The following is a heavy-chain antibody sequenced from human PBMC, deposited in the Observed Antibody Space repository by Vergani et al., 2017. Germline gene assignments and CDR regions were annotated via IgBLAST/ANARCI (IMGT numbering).Heavy chain of an antibody. CDR2: IIPIFGTA. CDR3: ARDGMEQLEDYFDY. Sequence: QVQLVQSGAEVKKPGSSVKVSCKASGSTFSSYAISWVRQAPGQGLEWMGGIIPIFGTANYAQKFQGRVTMTTDTSTSTAYMELRSLRSEDTAVYYCARDGMEQLEDYFDYWGQGTLVTVSS. CDR1: GSTFSSYA. V-gene: IGHV1-69*06. D-gene: IGHD1-1*01. J-gene: IGHJ4*02.